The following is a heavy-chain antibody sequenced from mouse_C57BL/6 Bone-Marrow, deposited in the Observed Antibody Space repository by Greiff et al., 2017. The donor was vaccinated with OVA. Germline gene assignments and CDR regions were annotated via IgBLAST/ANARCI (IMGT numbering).Heavy chain of an antibody. V-gene: IGHV1-53*01. J-gene: IGHJ3*01. Sequence: QVQLQQPGPELVKPGASVKLSCKASGYTFTSYWMHWVKQRPGQGLEWIGNINPSNGGTNYNEKFKSKATLTVDKSSSTAYMQLSSLTSEDSAVYYCAREGIITTVDWFAYWGQGTLVTVSA. CDR1: GYTFTSYW. D-gene: IGHD1-1*01. CDR3: AREGIITTVDWFAY. CDR2: INPSNGGT.